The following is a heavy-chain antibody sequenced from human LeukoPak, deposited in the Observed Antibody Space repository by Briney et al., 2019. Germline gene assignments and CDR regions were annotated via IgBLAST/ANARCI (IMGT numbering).Heavy chain of an antibody. CDR2: MNPNSGNT. Sequence: ASVKVSCKASGYTFTSYDINWVRQATGQGLEWMGWMNPNSGNTGYAQKFQGRATMTRDTSISTAYMELRSLRSDDTAVYYCAREGASIAAAGFLPPGYWGQGTLVTVSS. J-gene: IGHJ4*02. CDR1: GYTFTSYD. CDR3: AREGASIAAAGFLPPGY. D-gene: IGHD6-13*01. V-gene: IGHV1-8*01.